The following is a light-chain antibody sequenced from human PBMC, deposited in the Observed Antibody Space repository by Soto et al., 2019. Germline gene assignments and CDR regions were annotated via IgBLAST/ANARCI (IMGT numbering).Light chain of an antibody. CDR3: QQIYTIPLT. Sequence: DIQMTQSPSTLSGSVGDRVTITCRASQTISSWLAWYQQKPGKAPKLLIYKASTLKSGVPSRFSGSGSGTEFTLTISSLQPEDFASYYCQQIYTIPLTFGGGTKVDIK. V-gene: IGKV1-5*03. CDR2: KAS. J-gene: IGKJ4*01. CDR1: QTISSW.